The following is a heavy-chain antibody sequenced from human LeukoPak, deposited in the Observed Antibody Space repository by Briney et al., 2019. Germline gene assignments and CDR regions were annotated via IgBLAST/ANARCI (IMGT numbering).Heavy chain of an antibody. CDR1: GYTFTSYG. CDR3: ARVQASTTWYYFDY. CDR2: INPSAGST. D-gene: IGHD6-13*01. J-gene: IGHJ4*02. Sequence: GASAKVSCKASGYTFTSYGFTWVRQAPGQGLEWMGIINPSAGSTTYAQKFQGRVTMTRDTSTSTVYMDLSSLESDGTAVYYCARVQASTTWYYFDYWGQGTLVTVSS. V-gene: IGHV1-46*01.